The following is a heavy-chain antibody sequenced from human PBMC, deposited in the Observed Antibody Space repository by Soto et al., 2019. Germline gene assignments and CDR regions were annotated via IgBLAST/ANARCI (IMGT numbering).Heavy chain of an antibody. CDR3: AHRNYDFWSGYQNWFDP. CDR2: IYWDDDK. V-gene: IGHV2-5*02. D-gene: IGHD3-3*01. J-gene: IGHJ5*02. CDR1: GFSLSTSGVG. Sequence: QITLKESGPTLVKPTQTLTLTCTFSGFSLSTSGVGVGWIRQPPGKALEWLALIYWDDDKRYSPSLKSRLTITKDTSKNQVVLTMTNMDPVDTATYYCAHRNYDFWSGYQNWFDPWGQGTLVTVSS.